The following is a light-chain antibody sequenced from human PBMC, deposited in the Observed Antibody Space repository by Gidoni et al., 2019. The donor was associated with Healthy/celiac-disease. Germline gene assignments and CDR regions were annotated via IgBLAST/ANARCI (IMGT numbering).Light chain of an antibody. V-gene: IGKV1-33*01. CDR2: DAS. J-gene: IGKJ4*01. Sequence: DIQMTQSPSSLSASVGDRVTITCKASQDISNYLNWYQQKPGKAPKLLIYDASNLETGVPSRFSGSGSGTDFTFTIRSLQPEDIATYYCQQYDNLPLTFGGGTKVEI. CDR1: QDISNY. CDR3: QQYDNLPLT.